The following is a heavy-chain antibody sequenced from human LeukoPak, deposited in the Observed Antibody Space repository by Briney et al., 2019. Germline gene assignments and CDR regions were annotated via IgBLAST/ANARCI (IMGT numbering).Heavy chain of an antibody. J-gene: IGHJ5*02. CDR1: GYTFTIYG. CDR2: ISAYNGNT. Sequence: ASVTVSFKASGYTFTIYGISWVRQAPGQGLEWMGWISAYNGNTNYAQKLQGRVTMTTDTSTSTAYMELRSLRSDDTAVYYCARRRDYDSSGYYHNWFDPWGQGTLVTVSS. D-gene: IGHD3-22*01. CDR3: ARRRDYDSSGYYHNWFDP. V-gene: IGHV1-18*01.